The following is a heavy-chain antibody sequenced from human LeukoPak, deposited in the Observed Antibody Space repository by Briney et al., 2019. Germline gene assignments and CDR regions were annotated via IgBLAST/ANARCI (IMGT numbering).Heavy chain of an antibody. CDR2: INPNSGGT. J-gene: IGHJ4*02. CDR3: ARSNGELLPYYFDY. Sequence: GASVKVSCKASGYTFTGYYMHWVRQAPGQRLELMGLINPNSGGTNYAQKFQGRVNMTRNTSISTAYMELSRLRSDDTAVYYCARSNGELLPYYFDYWGQGTLVTVSS. CDR1: GYTFTGYY. V-gene: IGHV1-2*02. D-gene: IGHD1-26*01.